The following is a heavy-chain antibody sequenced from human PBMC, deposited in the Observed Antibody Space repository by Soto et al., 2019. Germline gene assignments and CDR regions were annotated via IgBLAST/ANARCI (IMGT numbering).Heavy chain of an antibody. D-gene: IGHD3-3*02. Sequence: GGSLRLSCAASGFTFSSYAFHWVRQAPGKGLEWVAILADDGSNKYYAGSVKGRFTISRDNSKNTLYLQMNSLRAEDTAVYYCARHLSHLKYGGFDPGGQGTLVTVSS. J-gene: IGHJ5*01. CDR3: ARHLSHLKYGGFDP. V-gene: IGHV3-30-3*01. CDR2: LADDGSNK. CDR1: GFTFSSYA.